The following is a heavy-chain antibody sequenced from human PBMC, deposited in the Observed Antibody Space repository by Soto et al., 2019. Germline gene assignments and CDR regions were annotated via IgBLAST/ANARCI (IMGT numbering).Heavy chain of an antibody. V-gene: IGHV1-3*01. CDR2: INAGNGNT. Sequence: ASLKVSCKASGYTFTSYAMHWVRQAPGQRLEWMGWINAGNGNTKYSQKFQGRVTITRDTSASTAYMELSSLRSEDTAVYYCTRDKGYSSGASCYNPLFDYWGQGTQVTVTS. CDR1: GYTFTSYA. D-gene: IGHD2-2*02. CDR3: TRDKGYSSGASCYNPLFDY. J-gene: IGHJ4*02.